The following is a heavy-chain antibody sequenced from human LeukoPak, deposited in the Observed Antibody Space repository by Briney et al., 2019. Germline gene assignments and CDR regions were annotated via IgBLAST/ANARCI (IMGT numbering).Heavy chain of an antibody. CDR1: GFTFNSYV. J-gene: IGHJ4*02. CDR3: AKERSTTYYGCFDY. D-gene: IGHD2-2*01. V-gene: IGHV3-30*02. Sequence: PGGSLRLSCAASGFTFNSYVIHWVRQAPGKGLEWVAFIRYDGTNKYYGDSVKGRFTTSRDNSKDTLHLQLDSLRVEDTAVYYCAKERSTTYYGCFDYWGQGTLVTVSS. CDR2: IRYDGTNK.